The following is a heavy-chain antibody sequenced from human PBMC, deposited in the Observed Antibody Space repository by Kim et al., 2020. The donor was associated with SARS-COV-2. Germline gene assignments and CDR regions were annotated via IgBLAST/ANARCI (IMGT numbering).Heavy chain of an antibody. J-gene: IGHJ6*02. V-gene: IGHV4-30-2*01. CDR2: IYHSGST. Sequence: SETLSLTCAVSGGSISSGGYSWSWIRQPPGKGLEWIGYIYHSGSTYYNPSLKSRVTISVDRSKNQFSLKLSSVTAADTAVYYCMAGYNGSGSYLNSSYYYYGMDVWGQGTTVTVSS. CDR3: MAGYNGSGSYLNSSYYYYGMDV. D-gene: IGHD3-10*01. CDR1: GGSISSGGYS.